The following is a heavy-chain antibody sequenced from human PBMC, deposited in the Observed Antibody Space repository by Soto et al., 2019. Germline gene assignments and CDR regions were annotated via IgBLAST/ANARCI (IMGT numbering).Heavy chain of an antibody. Sequence: EVQLVESGGGLVQPGGSLRLSCGDSGFTFRTYWLSWVRQVPGKGLEWVANINQDGSEKNYVDSVKGRFTIPRDNAKNSLYLQMSSLRAEDTALYYCARDGSTSWYSYDHHGMDVWGQGNTVSVSS. V-gene: IGHV3-7*05. D-gene: IGHD5-18*01. CDR3: ARDGSTSWYSYDHHGMDV. CDR2: INQDGSEK. J-gene: IGHJ6*01. CDR1: GFTFRTYW.